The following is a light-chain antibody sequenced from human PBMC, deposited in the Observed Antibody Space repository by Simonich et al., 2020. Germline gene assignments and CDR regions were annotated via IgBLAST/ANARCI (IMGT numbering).Light chain of an antibody. CDR1: SGSIASNY. J-gene: IGLJ3*02. Sequence: NFMLTQPHSVSESPGKTVTISCTRSSGSIASNYVQWYQQRPGSAPTTVTYADNQRPSGVPDRVSGSIDSSSNSASLTISGLKTEDEADYDCQSYDSSNQVFGGGTKLTVL. CDR2: ADN. CDR3: QSYDSSNQV. V-gene: IGLV6-57*03.